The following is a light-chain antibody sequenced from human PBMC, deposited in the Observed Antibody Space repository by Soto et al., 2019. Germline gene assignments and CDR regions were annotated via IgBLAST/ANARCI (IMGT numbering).Light chain of an antibody. CDR3: QQYNKWPPLT. CDR2: GAS. Sequence: EVVLTQSPATLSLSPGERVTLSCRASQSIRNYLAWYQQKPGQAPRLLIYGASTRATGIPARFSGSGSGTEFTLTINSLQSEDFALYFCQQYNKWPPLTFGGGTKVDI. V-gene: IGKV3-15*01. J-gene: IGKJ4*01. CDR1: QSIRNY.